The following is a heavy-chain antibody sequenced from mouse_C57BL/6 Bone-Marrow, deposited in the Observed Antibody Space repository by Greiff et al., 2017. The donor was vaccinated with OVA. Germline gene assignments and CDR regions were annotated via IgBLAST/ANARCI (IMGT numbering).Heavy chain of an antibody. CDR3: ARDYYGSSDEDY. Sequence: QVQLQQSGAELARPGASVKLSCKASGYTFTSYGISWVKQRPGQGLEWIGEIYPRSGNTYYNEKFKGKATLTADKSSSTAYMELRSLTSEDSAVYFCARDYYGSSDEDYWGQGTTLTVSS. CDR2: IYPRSGNT. D-gene: IGHD1-1*01. J-gene: IGHJ2*01. CDR1: GYTFTSYG. V-gene: IGHV1-81*01.